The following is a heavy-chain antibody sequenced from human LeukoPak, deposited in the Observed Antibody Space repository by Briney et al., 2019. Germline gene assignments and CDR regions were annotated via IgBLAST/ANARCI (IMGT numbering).Heavy chain of an antibody. J-gene: IGHJ4*02. D-gene: IGHD6-19*01. CDR1: GFTFSDYY. CDR3: ATHKSSGWYVY. V-gene: IGHV3-11*01. CDR2: ISSSGTTI. Sequence: GGSLRLSCAASGFTFSDYYMSWIRQPPGKGLEWVSYISSSGTTIYYADSVKGRLTISRDNAKNSLHLQMNSLRAEDTAVYYCATHKSSGWYVYWGQGTLVTVSS.